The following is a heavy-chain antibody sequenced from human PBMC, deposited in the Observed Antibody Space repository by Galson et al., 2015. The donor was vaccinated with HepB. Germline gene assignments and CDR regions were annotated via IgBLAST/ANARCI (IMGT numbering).Heavy chain of an antibody. Sequence: SVKVSCKASGGTFSSYAISWVRQAPGQGLEWMGGIIPIFGTTNYAQKFQGRVTITADESTSTAYMELSSLRSEDTAVYYCARLTISGYGMDVWGQGTTVTVSS. CDR3: ARLTISGYGMDV. D-gene: IGHD3-9*01. V-gene: IGHV1-69*13. J-gene: IGHJ6*02. CDR1: GGTFSSYA. CDR2: IIPIFGTT.